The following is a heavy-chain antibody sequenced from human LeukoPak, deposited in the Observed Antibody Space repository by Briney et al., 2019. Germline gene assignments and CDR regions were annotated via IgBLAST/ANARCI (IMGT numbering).Heavy chain of an antibody. CDR1: GGSISSYY. V-gene: IGHV4-4*07. D-gene: IGHD2/OR15-2a*01. J-gene: IGHJ5*01. CDR3: ARQVVIIPSSRGGPWFDP. CDR2: SYTSGST. Sequence: KASETLSLTCTVSGGSISSYYWSWIRQPAGKGLEWIGRSYTSGSTNYNPSLKSRVTMSVDTSKNQFSLKLSSVTAADTAVYYCARQVVIIPSSRGGPWFDPWGQGTLVAVSS.